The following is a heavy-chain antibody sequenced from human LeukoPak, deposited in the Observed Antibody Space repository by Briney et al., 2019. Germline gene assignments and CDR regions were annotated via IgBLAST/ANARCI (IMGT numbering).Heavy chain of an antibody. Sequence: SETLSLTCTVSGGSISSSGFYWAWIRQPPGKGLEWITMLHYDGTTYYNPSLKSRVSIAVDTSKNQFSLKLNSVTAADTAVYHCASQRVWVSGWQIDSWGQGTLVTVSS. CDR1: GGSISSSGFY. J-gene: IGHJ4*02. CDR2: LHYDGTT. CDR3: ASQRVWVSGWQIDS. D-gene: IGHD6-19*01. V-gene: IGHV4-39*01.